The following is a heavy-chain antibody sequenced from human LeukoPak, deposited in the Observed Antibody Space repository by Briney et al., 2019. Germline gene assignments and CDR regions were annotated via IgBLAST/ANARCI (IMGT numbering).Heavy chain of an antibody. V-gene: IGHV3-23*01. CDR1: GFTFSSYW. J-gene: IGHJ4*02. Sequence: GGSLRLSCAASGFTFSSYWMSWVRQAPGKGLEWVSAISGSGGSTYYADSVKGRFTISRDNSKNTLYLQMNSLRAEDTAVYYCANRGYSLLDFDYWGQGTLVTVSS. CDR2: ISGSGGST. CDR3: ANRGYSLLDFDY. D-gene: IGHD5-18*01.